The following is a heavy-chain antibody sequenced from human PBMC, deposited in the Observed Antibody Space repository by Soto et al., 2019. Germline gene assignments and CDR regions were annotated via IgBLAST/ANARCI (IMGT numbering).Heavy chain of an antibody. D-gene: IGHD4-4*01. J-gene: IGHJ4*02. CDR2: IFDSGNA. V-gene: IGHV4-59*08. CDR1: GGSINSYC. Sequence: QVQLQESGPGLVKPSETLSLTCTVSGGSINSYCWSWIRQPPGKGLEWIAYIFDSGNANYNPSLKSRVPMSVDRSKHQFSLKLTSVTAADTAVYYSARHRRTTVAKFYVDNWGQGALVTVSS. CDR3: ARHRRTTVAKFYVDN.